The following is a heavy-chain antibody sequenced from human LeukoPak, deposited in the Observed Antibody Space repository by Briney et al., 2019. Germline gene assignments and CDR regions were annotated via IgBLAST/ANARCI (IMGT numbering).Heavy chain of an antibody. CDR3: ARGGTNGFLYYFDQ. Sequence: PSETLSLTCAVSDDSISSNYWSWIRQPPGKGLEWIGYIYYTGITNYNPSLKSRVTISVDTSKNQFSLRLRSVTAADTAMYYCARGGTNGFLYYFDQWGQGALVTVSS. D-gene: IGHD2-8*01. CDR1: DDSISSNY. CDR2: IYYTGIT. V-gene: IGHV4-59*01. J-gene: IGHJ4*02.